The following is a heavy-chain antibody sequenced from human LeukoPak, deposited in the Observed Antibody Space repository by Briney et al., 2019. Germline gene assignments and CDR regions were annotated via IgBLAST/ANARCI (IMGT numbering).Heavy chain of an antibody. V-gene: IGHV4-39*07. D-gene: IGHD1-26*01. CDR1: GGSISSSSYY. CDR3: AREVGWELGWYFDY. Sequence: PSETLSLTCTVSGGSISSSSYYWGWIRQPPGKGLEWIGSIYYSGSTYYNPSLKSRVTISVDTSKNQFSLKLSSVTAADTAVYYCAREVGWELGWYFDYWGQGTLVTVSS. J-gene: IGHJ4*02. CDR2: IYYSGST.